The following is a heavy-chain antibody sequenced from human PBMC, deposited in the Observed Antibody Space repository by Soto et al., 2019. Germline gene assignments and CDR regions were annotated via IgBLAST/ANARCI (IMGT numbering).Heavy chain of an antibody. Sequence: GGSLRLSCAASGFTFSSYGMHWVRQAPGKGLEWVAVISYDGSNKYYADSVKGRFTISRDNSKNTLYLQMNSLRAEDTAVYYCAKHGDDATQSYYFDYWGQGTLVTVSS. CDR1: GFTFSSYG. V-gene: IGHV3-30*18. CDR3: AKHGDDATQSYYFDY. CDR2: ISYDGSNK. J-gene: IGHJ4*02. D-gene: IGHD2-2*01.